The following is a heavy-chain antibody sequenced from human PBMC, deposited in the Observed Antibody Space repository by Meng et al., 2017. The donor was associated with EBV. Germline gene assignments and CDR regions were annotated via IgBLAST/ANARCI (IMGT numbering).Heavy chain of an antibody. CDR1: GYAFTIYI. CDR3: VRGPPVGVPGPGDY. J-gene: IGHJ4*02. V-gene: IGHV1-3*01. Sequence: QVQVVPSGAEVTNPGASVKVSAKSSGYAFTIYILHWVRQAPGQRLEWMGWINVGVGYTKYSQKFQGRVTISSDTSATTGYMELSSLRSEDTAVYYCVRGPPVGVPGPGDYWGQGTLVTVSS. D-gene: IGHD2-21*01. CDR2: INVGVGYT.